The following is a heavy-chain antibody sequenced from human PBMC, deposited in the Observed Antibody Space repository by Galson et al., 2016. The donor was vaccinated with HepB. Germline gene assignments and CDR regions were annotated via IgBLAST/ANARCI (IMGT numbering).Heavy chain of an antibody. V-gene: IGHV1-69*13. Sequence: SVKVSCKASGGTFSSYPISWVRQAPGQGLEWMGGIIPLFGTAILAQKFRGRVTISADASTSTAYMDMSSLTSEDTAVYYCERGGMVAAGTYGMDVWGQGSTVTVSS. J-gene: IGHJ6*02. CDR2: IIPLFGTA. D-gene: IGHD6-13*01. CDR1: GGTFSSYP. CDR3: ERGGMVAAGTYGMDV.